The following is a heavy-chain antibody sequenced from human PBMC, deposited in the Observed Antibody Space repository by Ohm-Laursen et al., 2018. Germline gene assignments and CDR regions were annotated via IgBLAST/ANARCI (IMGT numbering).Heavy chain of an antibody. J-gene: IGHJ4*02. Sequence: SQTLSLTCTVSGGSISSGGYYWSWIRQHPGKGLEWIGYIYCSGSTYYNPSLKSRVSISVDTSKSQFSLKLSSVTAADTAVYYCASSFGVVISYFDYWGQGTLVTVSS. V-gene: IGHV4-31*02. CDR2: IYCSGST. D-gene: IGHD3-3*01. CDR3: ASSFGVVISYFDY. CDR1: GGSISSGGYY.